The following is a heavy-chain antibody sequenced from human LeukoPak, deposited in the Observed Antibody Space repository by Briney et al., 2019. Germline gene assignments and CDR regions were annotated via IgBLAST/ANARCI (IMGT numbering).Heavy chain of an antibody. CDR3: ARDLEWDQHNWFDP. CDR2: ISSSSSTI. D-gene: IGHD3-3*01. J-gene: IGHJ5*02. CDR1: GFTFSSYS. Sequence: PGGSLRLSCAASGFTFSSYSMNWVRQAPGKGLEWVSYISSSSSTIYYADSVKGRFTISRDNAKNSLYLQMNSLRAEDTAVYYCARDLEWDQHNWFDPWGQGTLVTVSS. V-gene: IGHV3-48*04.